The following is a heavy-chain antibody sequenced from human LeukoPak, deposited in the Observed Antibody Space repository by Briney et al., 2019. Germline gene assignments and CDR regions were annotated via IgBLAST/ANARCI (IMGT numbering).Heavy chain of an antibody. CDR1: GFTFSSYA. D-gene: IGHD6-13*01. J-gene: IGHJ5*02. CDR2: MSGNGASA. CDR3: AKDRDTSSWYRFDP. V-gene: IGHV3-23*01. Sequence: HPGGSLRLSCVASGFTFSSYAMSWVRQAPGKGLEWVSSMSGNGASAYYADSVKGRFTVSRDNPKNTLYLQMNSLRDEDTAVYYCAKDRDTSSWYRFDPWGQGSLVTVSS.